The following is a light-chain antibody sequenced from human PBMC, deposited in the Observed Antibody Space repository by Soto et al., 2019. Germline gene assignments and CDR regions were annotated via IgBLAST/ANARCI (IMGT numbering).Light chain of an antibody. CDR2: TAS. CDR3: QKYNYAPLT. V-gene: IGKV1-27*01. J-gene: IGKJ4*01. CDR1: QAISNY. Sequence: DIPMTQSPSSLSASVGDRVTITCRASQAISNYLAWYQQKPGKVPKLLIYTASTLQSGVPSRISGSGSGTDFTLTISSLQPEDVATYYCQKYNYAPLTFGGGTKVEIK.